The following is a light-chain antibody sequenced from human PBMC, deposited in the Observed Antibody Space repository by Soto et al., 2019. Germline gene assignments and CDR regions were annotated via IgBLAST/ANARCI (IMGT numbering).Light chain of an antibody. V-gene: IGKV3-11*01. CDR2: DAS. J-gene: IGKJ5*01. Sequence: ENVLTQSPATLSLSPGDRATLSCRASQSVSSYLAWYQQKPGQAPRLLIYDASKRATGTPARFSGTVSGTDFSLTISSLEPEDFAFYFCQQRSDWPPTFGQGTRLEIK. CDR1: QSVSSY. CDR3: QQRSDWPPT.